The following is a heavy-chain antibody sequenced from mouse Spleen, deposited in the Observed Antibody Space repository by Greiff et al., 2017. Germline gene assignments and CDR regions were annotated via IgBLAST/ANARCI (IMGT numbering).Heavy chain of an antibody. CDR2: ISYDGSN. CDR3: ASSPSMDY. Sequence: EVQLVESGPGLVKPSQSLSLTCSVTGYSITSGYYWNWIRQFPGNKLEWMGYISYDGSNNYNPSLKNRISITRDTSKNQFFLKLNSVTTEDTATYYCASSPSMDYWGQGTSVTVSS. J-gene: IGHJ4*01. V-gene: IGHV3-6*01. CDR1: GYSITSGYY.